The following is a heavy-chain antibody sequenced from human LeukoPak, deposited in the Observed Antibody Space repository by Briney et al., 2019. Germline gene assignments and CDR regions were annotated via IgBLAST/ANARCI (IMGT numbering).Heavy chain of an antibody. D-gene: IGHD3-22*01. V-gene: IGHV4-4*02. CDR1: GFTVSSNY. CDR2: VYHSGSS. Sequence: PGGSLRLSCAASGFTVSSNYMSWVRQPPGKGLEWIGEVYHSGSSNYNPSLKSRVTISVDKSKNQFSLKLSSVTAADTAVYYCAGRDYYDSTGYWNCWGQGILVTVSS. J-gene: IGHJ4*02. CDR3: AGRDYYDSTGYWNC.